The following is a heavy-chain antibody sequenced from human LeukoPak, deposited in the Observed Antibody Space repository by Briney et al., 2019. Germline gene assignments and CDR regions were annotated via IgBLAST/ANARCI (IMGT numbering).Heavy chain of an antibody. CDR2: IKQDGSEK. CDR1: GFTLTSYW. J-gene: IGHJ4*02. V-gene: IGHV3-7*01. D-gene: IGHD3-22*01. CDR3: ATQNKRRYFYDSSGYFDY. Sequence: GGSLRLSCAASGFTLTSYWMSWVRQALGKGLEWVANIKQDGSEKYYVDSVKGRFTISRDNAKNSLYLQVNSLRAEDTAVYYCATQNKRRYFYDSSGYFDYWGQGTLVTVSS.